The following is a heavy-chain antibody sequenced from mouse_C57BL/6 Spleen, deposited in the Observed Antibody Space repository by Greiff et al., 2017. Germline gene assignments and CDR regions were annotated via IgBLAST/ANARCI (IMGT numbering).Heavy chain of an antibody. V-gene: IGHV1-19*01. CDR3: ARRGGNYLFDY. D-gene: IGHD2-1*01. CDR2: INPYNGGT. J-gene: IGHJ2*01. Sequence: EVQVVESGPVLVKPGASVKMSCKASGYTFTDYYMNWVKQSHGKSLEWIGVINPYNGGTSYNQKFKGKATLTVDKSSSTAYMELNSLTSEDSAVYYCARRGGNYLFDYWGQGTTLTVSS. CDR1: GYTFTDYY.